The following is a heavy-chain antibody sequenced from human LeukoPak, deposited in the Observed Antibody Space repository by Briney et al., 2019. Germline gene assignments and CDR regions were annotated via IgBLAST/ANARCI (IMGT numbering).Heavy chain of an antibody. V-gene: IGHV4-59*01. CDR1: GGSISNYY. D-gene: IGHD3-22*01. CDR2: IYYSGST. CDR3: TRGSIAYYYMDV. J-gene: IGHJ6*03. Sequence: SSETLSLTCNVSGGSISNYYWGWIRQPPGKGLEWIGNIYYSGSTNYNPSLKSRVTISVDTSKNQFSLKLSSVTAADTAVYYCTRGSIAYYYMDVWGKGTTVTISS.